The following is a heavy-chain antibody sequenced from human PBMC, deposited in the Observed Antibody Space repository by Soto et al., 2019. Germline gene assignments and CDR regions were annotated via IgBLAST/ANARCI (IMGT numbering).Heavy chain of an antibody. CDR1: GFTFSSYA. V-gene: IGHV3-23*01. J-gene: IGHJ4*02. CDR3: PRSIAKAGTAKHFDC. Sequence: QSGWSLRLSCAASGFTFSSYAMSWIRQAPGKGLEWVSSLTGSGSTTYYADSVKGRFTISRDNFKNTLYLQMNSLRAEDTAVYYCPRSIAKAGTAKHFDCWGQGALVTVSS. CDR2: LTGSGSTT. D-gene: IGHD6-13*01.